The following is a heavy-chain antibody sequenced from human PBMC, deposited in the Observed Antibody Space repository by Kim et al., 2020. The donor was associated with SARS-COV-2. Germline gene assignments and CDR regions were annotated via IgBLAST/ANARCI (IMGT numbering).Heavy chain of an antibody. Sequence: ETLSLTCAVYGGSFSGYYWSWIRQPPGKGLEWIGEINHSGSTNYNPSLKSRVTISVDTSKNQFSLKLSSVTAADTAVYYCARAIVPDVVVPAAMAYYFD. CDR3: ARAIVPDVVVPAAMAYYFD. J-gene: IGHJ4*01. D-gene: IGHD2-2*01. CDR1: GGSFSGYY. V-gene: IGHV4-34*01. CDR2: INHSGST.